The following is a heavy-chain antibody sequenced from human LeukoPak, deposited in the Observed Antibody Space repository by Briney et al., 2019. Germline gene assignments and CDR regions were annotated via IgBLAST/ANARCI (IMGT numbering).Heavy chain of an antibody. V-gene: IGHV1-69*13. D-gene: IGHD3-3*01. CDR2: IIPILGTA. CDR1: GGTFSSYA. Sequence: SVKVSCKASGGTFSSYAISWVRQAPGQGLEWMGGIIPILGTANYAQKFQGRVTITADESTSTAYMELSSLRSEDTAVYYCARSGITIFGVVITNLNYYYGMDVWDQGTTVTVSS. CDR3: ARSGITIFGVVITNLNYYYGMDV. J-gene: IGHJ6*02.